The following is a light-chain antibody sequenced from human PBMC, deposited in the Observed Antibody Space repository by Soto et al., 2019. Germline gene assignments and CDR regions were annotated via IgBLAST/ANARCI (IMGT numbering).Light chain of an antibody. Sequence: EIVLTQSPGTLSLSPGERATLSCRASQSVSSSYLAWYQQQPGQAPRLLIYDATTRATGVPDRFSGSGSGTDFTLTIGRLEPEDSAMYYCQQYADSPRTCGQGTKVEIK. CDR1: QSVSSSY. CDR3: QQYADSPRT. J-gene: IGKJ1*01. V-gene: IGKV3-20*01. CDR2: DAT.